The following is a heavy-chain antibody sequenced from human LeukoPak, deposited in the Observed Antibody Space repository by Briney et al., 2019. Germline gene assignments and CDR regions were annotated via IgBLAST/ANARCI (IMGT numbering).Heavy chain of an antibody. CDR2: INHSGST. CDR3: ATYYGSGSPFDY. V-gene: IGHV4-34*01. Sequence: NPSETLSLTCAVYGGSFSGYYWSWIRQPPGKGLEWIGEINHSGSTNYNPSLKSRVTISVDTSKNQFSLKLSSVTAADTAVYYCATYYGSGSPFDYWGQGTLVTVSS. D-gene: IGHD3-10*01. CDR1: GGSFSGYY. J-gene: IGHJ4*02.